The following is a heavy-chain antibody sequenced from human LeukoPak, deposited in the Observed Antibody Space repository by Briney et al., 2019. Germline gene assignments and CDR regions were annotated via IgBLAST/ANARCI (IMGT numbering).Heavy chain of an antibody. CDR2: ISSGSSYI. D-gene: IGHD3-10*01. J-gene: IGHJ6*02. V-gene: IGHV3-21*01. Sequence: GGSLRLSCAASGFTFSSYSMNWVRQAPGKGLEWVSSISSGSSYIYYADSVKGRFTISRDNAKNSLYLQMNSLRAEDTAVYYCARDQGTMVRGVIRYGTDVWGQGTTVTVSS. CDR3: ARDQGTMVRGVIRYGTDV. CDR1: GFTFSSYS.